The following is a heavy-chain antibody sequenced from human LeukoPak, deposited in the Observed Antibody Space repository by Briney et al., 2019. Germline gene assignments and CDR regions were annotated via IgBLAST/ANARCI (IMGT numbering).Heavy chain of an antibody. CDR3: ASARYYYDSSGYYSLDY. Sequence: GGSLRLSCAASGFTFSRYPMHWVRQAPGKGLEWVAVISYDGSNKYYADSVKGRFTISRDNSKNTPYLQMNSLRAEDTAVYYCASARYYYDSSGYYSLDYWGQGTLVTVSS. D-gene: IGHD3-22*01. CDR1: GFTFSRYP. J-gene: IGHJ4*02. CDR2: ISYDGSNK. V-gene: IGHV3-30-3*01.